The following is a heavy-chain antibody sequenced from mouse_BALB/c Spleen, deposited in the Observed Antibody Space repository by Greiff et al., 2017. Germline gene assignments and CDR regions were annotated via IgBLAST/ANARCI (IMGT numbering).Heavy chain of an antibody. CDR3: ARDHYYGPRYAMDY. Sequence: EVMLVESGGGLVKPGGSLKLSCAASGFTFSSYAMSWVRQSPEKRLEWVAEISSGGSYTYYPDTVTGRFTISRDNAKNTLYLEMSSLRSEDTAMYYCARDHYYGPRYAMDYWGQGTSVTVSS. J-gene: IGHJ4*01. CDR2: ISSGGSYT. D-gene: IGHD1-1*01. CDR1: GFTFSSYA. V-gene: IGHV5-9-4*01.